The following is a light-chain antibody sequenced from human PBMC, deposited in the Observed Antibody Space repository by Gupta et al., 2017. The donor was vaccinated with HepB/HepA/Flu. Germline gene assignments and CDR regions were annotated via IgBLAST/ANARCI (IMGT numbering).Light chain of an antibody. Sequence: EIQLAQSPSSLSASVGDRVTITCRASQSISSYLNWYQQKPWKAPKLLIYAAPSLQSGVPSRFSGSESGTDFSLTIRSLQPEDFTTYYCQQTYSTPYTFGQGTKLEIK. CDR2: AAP. J-gene: IGKJ2*01. CDR3: QQTYSTPYT. V-gene: IGKV1-39*01. CDR1: QSISSY.